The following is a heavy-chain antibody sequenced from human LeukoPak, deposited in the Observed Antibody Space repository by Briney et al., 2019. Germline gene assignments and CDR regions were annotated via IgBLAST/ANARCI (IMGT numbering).Heavy chain of an antibody. J-gene: IGHJ5*02. V-gene: IGHV1-46*01. CDR2: INPSGGST. Sequence: ASVKVSCTASGYTFTSYYMHWVRQAPGQGLEWMGIINPSGGSTSYAQKFQGRVTMTRDTSTSTVYMELSSLRSEDTAVYYCARDRDSSGYYNNWFDPWGQGTLVTVSS. CDR3: ARDRDSSGYYNNWFDP. D-gene: IGHD3-22*01. CDR1: GYTFTSYY.